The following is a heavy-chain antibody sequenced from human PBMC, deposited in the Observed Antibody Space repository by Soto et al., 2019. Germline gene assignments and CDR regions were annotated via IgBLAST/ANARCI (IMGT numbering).Heavy chain of an antibody. CDR1: GFTFSSYS. CDR2: ISSSSSYI. V-gene: IGHV3-21*01. J-gene: IGHJ6*02. Sequence: PGGSLRLSCAASGFTFSSYSMNWVRQAPGKGLEWVSSISSSSSYIYYADSVKGRFTISRDNAKNSLYLQMNSLRAEDTAVYYCARVRGFGEFNYYYYGMDVWGQGTTVTVSS. CDR3: ARVRGFGEFNYYYYGMDV. D-gene: IGHD3-10*01.